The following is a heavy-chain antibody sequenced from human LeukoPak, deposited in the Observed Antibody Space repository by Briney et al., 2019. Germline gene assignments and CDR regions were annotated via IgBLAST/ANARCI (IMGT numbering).Heavy chain of an antibody. CDR2: ISSSSSTI. J-gene: IGHJ4*02. D-gene: IGHD3-16*01. CDR1: GFTFSSYS. V-gene: IGHV3-48*04. CDR3: ARGGTLFDY. Sequence: GGSLRLSCAASGFTFSSYSMNWVRQAPGKGLEWVSYISSSSSTIYYADSVEGRFTISRDNAKNSLYLQMNSLRAEDTAVYYCARGGTLFDYWGQGTLVTVSS.